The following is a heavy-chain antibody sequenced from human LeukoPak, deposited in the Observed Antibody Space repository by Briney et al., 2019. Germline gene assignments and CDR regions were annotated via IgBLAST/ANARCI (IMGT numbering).Heavy chain of an antibody. J-gene: IGHJ4*02. Sequence: ASVKVSCKASGYTFTSYGISWVRQAPGQGLEWMGWISAYNGNTNYAQKLQGRVTMTTDTSTSTAYMELSSLRSEDTAVYYCARDFVGWSMNPLDYWGQGTLVTVSS. D-gene: IGHD2-15*01. CDR1: GYTFTSYG. CDR3: ARDFVGWSMNPLDY. CDR2: ISAYNGNT. V-gene: IGHV1-18*01.